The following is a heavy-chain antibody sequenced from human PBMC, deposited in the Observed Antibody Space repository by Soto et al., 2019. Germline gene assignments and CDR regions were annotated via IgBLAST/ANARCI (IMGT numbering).Heavy chain of an antibody. J-gene: IGHJ6*02. D-gene: IGHD2-2*01. CDR2: ISGSGSST. CDR3: APRGYCLSTSCLADYYSLAF. V-gene: IGHV3-23*01. Sequence: EVQLLESGGGLVQPGGSLRLSCAASGFTLSSYAMSWVRQAPGKGLEWVSSISGSGSSTHYADSVKGRFTISRDNSKSTLYLQMNGLRAEDTAVYYCAPRGYCLSTSCLADYYSLAFWGHGTTVTVSS. CDR1: GFTLSSYA.